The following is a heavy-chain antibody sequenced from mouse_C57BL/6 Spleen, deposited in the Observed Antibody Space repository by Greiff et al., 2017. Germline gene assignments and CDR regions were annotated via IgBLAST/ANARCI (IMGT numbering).Heavy chain of an antibody. Sequence: VKLQQPGTELVKPGASVKLSCKASGYTFTSYWMHWVKQRPGQGLEWIGNLNPSTGGTNSNEKFKSKATLTVDKSSSTAYRQRSSRTSEDSAFYYCARSLYYGSTDYFDYWGPGTTLTVSA. D-gene: IGHD1-1*01. CDR2: LNPSTGGT. V-gene: IGHV1-53*01. CDR1: GYTFTSYW. CDR3: ARSLYYGSTDYFDY. J-gene: IGHJ2*01.